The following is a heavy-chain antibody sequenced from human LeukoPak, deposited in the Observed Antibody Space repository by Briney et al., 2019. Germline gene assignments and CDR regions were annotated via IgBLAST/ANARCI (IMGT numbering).Heavy chain of an antibody. CDR2: ITSSSSTM. J-gene: IGHJ4*02. CDR1: GFPFSSYS. CDR3: ARKSGSSGYPFDY. Sequence: GGSLGLSCAASGFPFSSYSMNWVRQAPGKGLEWVSYITSSSSTMYYADAVKGRFAISRDNAKNSLYLQMNRLRAEDTAVYYCARKSGSSGYPFDYWGQGILVTVSS. D-gene: IGHD3-22*01. V-gene: IGHV3-48*01.